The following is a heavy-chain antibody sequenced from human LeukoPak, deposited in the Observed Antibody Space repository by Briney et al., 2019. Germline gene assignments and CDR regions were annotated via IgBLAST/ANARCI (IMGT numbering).Heavy chain of an antibody. V-gene: IGHV3-23*01. J-gene: IGHJ4*02. CDR3: AKLPYSDYATGYFEN. CDR2: INRSGART. Sequence: GGSLRLSCAVSGFTFSSYAMTWVRQAPGKGLEGASIINRSGARTGYADSVKGRFTISRDNSNNTLYLQMNSLRAEDTAVYYCAKLPYSDYATGYFENWGQGTLVTVSS. CDR1: GFTFSSYA. D-gene: IGHD5-12*01.